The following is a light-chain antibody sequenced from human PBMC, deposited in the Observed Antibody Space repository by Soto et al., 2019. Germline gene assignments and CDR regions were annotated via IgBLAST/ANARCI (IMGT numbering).Light chain of an antibody. CDR2: EVS. CDR1: SRDVGGYNY. J-gene: IGLJ1*01. CDR3: SSYAGSNHYV. Sequence: ALTQPPSASGSPGQSVTISCTGTSRDVGGYNYVSWYQQHPGKAPKLMIYEVSKRPPGVPDRFSGSKSGNTASLTVSGLQAEDEADYYSSSYAGSNHYVFGTGTKVTVL. V-gene: IGLV2-8*01.